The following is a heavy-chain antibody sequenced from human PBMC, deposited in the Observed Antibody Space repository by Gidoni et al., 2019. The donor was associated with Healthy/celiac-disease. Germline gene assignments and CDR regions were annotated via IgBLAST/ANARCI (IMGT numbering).Heavy chain of an antibody. CDR3: ARGTPVVPAAIPHFDY. V-gene: IGHV1-2*04. J-gene: IGHJ4*02. CDR1: GYTFTGYY. D-gene: IGHD2-2*01. Sequence: QVQLVQSGAEVKKPGASVQVSCKASGYTFTGYYMHWVRQAPGQGLEWMGWINPNSGGTNYAQKFQGWVTMTRDTSISTAYMELSRLRSDDTAVYYCARGTPVVPAAIPHFDYWGQGTLVTVSS. CDR2: INPNSGGT.